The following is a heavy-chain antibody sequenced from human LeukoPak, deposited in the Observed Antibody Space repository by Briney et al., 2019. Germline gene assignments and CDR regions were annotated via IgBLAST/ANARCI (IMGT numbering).Heavy chain of an antibody. Sequence: SETLSLACTVSGGSISSYYYSWIRQPAGKGLEWIGRINTSGSTNYNPSLKSRVTISADKSKKQFSLRLTSVTAADTAVYYCAREGSGSYLGYYYYMEVWGTGTTVTVSS. CDR1: GGSISSYY. CDR2: INTSGST. V-gene: IGHV4-4*07. D-gene: IGHD3-10*01. J-gene: IGHJ6*03. CDR3: AREGSGSYLGYYYYMEV.